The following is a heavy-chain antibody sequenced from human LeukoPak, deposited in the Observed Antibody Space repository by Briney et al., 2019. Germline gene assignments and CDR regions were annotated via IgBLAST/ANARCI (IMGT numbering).Heavy chain of an antibody. Sequence: PSETLSLTCTVSGGSISSSSYYWGWIRQPPGKGLEWIGSIYHSGSTYYNPSLKSRVTISVDTSKNQFSLKLSSVTAADTAVYYCARLVVVPAARLYYFDYWGQGTLVTVSS. CDR3: ARLVVVPAARLYYFDY. J-gene: IGHJ4*02. CDR2: IYHSGST. V-gene: IGHV4-39*07. D-gene: IGHD2-2*01. CDR1: GGSISSSSYY.